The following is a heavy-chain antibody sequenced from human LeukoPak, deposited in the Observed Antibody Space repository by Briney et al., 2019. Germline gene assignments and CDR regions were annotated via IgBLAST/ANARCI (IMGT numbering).Heavy chain of an antibody. Sequence: ASVKVSCKASGYTFTSYAMNWVRQAPGQGLEWMGWINPNSGGTNYAQKFQGWVTMTRDTSISTAYMELSRLRSDDTAVYYCARAGYSSGWYRPRGMDVWGQGTTVTVSS. D-gene: IGHD6-19*01. CDR3: ARAGYSSGWYRPRGMDV. CDR2: INPNSGGT. CDR1: GYTFTSYA. V-gene: IGHV1-2*04. J-gene: IGHJ6*02.